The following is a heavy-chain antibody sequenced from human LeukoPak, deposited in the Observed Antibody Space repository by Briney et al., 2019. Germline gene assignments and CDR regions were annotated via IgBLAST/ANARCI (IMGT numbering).Heavy chain of an antibody. CDR2: IKQDGSEK. Sequence: GGSLRLSCAASGFTFSTYWMYWVRQTPGKGLEWVATIKQDGSEKYYADSVKGRFTISRDNAKHSVDLQMNSLRAEDTAVYYCARGRLKQLPDYWGQGTLVTVSS. D-gene: IGHD6-13*01. J-gene: IGHJ4*02. CDR1: GFTFSTYW. CDR3: ARGRLKQLPDY. V-gene: IGHV3-7*03.